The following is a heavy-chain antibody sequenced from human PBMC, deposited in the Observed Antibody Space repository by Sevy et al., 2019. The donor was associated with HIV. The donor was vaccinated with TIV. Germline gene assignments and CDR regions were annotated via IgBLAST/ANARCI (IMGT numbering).Heavy chain of an antibody. D-gene: IGHD1-26*01. Sequence: SETLSLTCTVSGGSVSTGGYYWSWIRQSAGKGLEWIGRILGSGYTDYNPSLKSRVTLSRDTSKSQFSLTLTSVTAADTAMYYCARYIAGPGFDFWGQGIQVTVSS. CDR1: GGSVSTGGYY. CDR2: ILGSGYT. V-gene: IGHV4-61*02. CDR3: ARYIAGPGFDF. J-gene: IGHJ4*02.